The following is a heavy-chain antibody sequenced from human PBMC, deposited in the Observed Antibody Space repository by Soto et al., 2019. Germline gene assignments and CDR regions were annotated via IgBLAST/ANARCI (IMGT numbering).Heavy chain of an antibody. V-gene: IGHV3-30*18. CDR2: VSHDGRNT. CDR1: GFTFSDYA. J-gene: IGHJ4*02. CDR3: AKGGRQWLVTSDFNY. D-gene: IGHD6-19*01. Sequence: VQLVESGGGVVQPGRSLRLSCAASGFTFSDYAMHWVRQAPGKGLEWVAVVSHDGRNTHYADSVKGRFNISRDSSKHTVSLEMTSLRAEDTAVYYCAKGGRQWLVTSDFNYWGQGALVTVSS.